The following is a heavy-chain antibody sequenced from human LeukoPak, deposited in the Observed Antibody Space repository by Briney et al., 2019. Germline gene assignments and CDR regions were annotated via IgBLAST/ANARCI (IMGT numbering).Heavy chain of an antibody. Sequence: GASVKDSCKASGYTFTSYTIHWVRQAPGQSLEWMGWISVGRGDSKCSQEFQGRVTLTRDTSATTAYLEVSSLRPEDMAVYYCARERGIRDAFDFWGQGTMVTVSS. CDR1: GYTFTSYT. J-gene: IGHJ3*01. CDR3: ARERGIRDAFDF. V-gene: IGHV1-3*03. D-gene: IGHD1-14*01. CDR2: ISVGRGDS.